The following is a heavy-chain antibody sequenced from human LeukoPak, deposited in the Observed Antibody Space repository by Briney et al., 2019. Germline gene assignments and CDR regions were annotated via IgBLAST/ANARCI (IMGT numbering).Heavy chain of an antibody. CDR3: AREHIPTVTRPTYAFDI. CDR2: VYHSGST. V-gene: IGHV4-30-2*01. D-gene: IGHD4-17*01. J-gene: IGHJ3*02. CDR1: GGSISSGGYY. Sequence: SETLSLTCTVSGGSISSGGYYWSWIRQPPGKGLEWIGYVYHSGSTYYNPSLKSRVTISVDRSKNQFSLKLSSVTAADTAVYYCAREHIPTVTRPTYAFDIWGQGTMVTVSS.